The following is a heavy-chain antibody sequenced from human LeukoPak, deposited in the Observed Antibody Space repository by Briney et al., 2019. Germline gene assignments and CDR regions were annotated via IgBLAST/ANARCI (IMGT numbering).Heavy chain of an antibody. CDR3: ARPKKLRFGAYYYYYMDV. J-gene: IGHJ6*03. V-gene: IGHV3-43D*03. CDR1: GFTFDDYA. D-gene: IGHD5-12*01. Sequence: PGGSLRLSCAASGFTFDDYAMHWVRQAPGKGLEWVSLISWDGGSTYYADSVKGRFTISRDNSKNSLYLQMNSLRAEDTALYYCARPKKLRFGAYYYYYMDVWGKGTTVTVSS. CDR2: ISWDGGST.